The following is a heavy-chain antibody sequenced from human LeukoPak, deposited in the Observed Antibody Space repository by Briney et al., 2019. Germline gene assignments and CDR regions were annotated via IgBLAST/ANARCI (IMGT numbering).Heavy chain of an antibody. Sequence: ASVKVSCXASGGTFNSYAISWVRQAPGQGLEWMGGIIPIFGTANYAQKFQGRVTITTDESTSTAYMELSSLRSEDTAVYYCARWGATTVGAFDIWGQGTMVTVSS. CDR3: ARWGATTVGAFDI. CDR2: IIPIFGTA. D-gene: IGHD4-23*01. CDR1: GGTFNSYA. V-gene: IGHV1-69*05. J-gene: IGHJ3*02.